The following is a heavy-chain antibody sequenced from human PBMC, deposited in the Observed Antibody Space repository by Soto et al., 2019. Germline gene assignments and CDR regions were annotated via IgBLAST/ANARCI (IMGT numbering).Heavy chain of an antibody. CDR1: GYTFTSHA. D-gene: IGHD6-13*01. J-gene: IGHJ5*02. Sequence: QVQLVQSGAEVKKPGASVKVSCKASGYTFTSHAITWVRQAPGQGLEWMGWISAYNGHTKYAQKLQGRVNMTIDTSTSTVYMELRNVRSDDTAVYYCARVNVIAAAIGFNWFDPWGQGTLVTVSS. V-gene: IGHV1-18*01. CDR2: ISAYNGHT. CDR3: ARVNVIAAAIGFNWFDP.